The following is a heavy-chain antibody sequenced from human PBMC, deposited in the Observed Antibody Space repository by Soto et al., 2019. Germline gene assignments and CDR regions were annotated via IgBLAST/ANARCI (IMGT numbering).Heavy chain of an antibody. CDR2: IYWDDDK. CDR3: THNCGETFDN. Sequence: QITLKESGPTVVKPTQTLTLTCTFSGFSLSTSAVGVGWIRQPPGKALEWLALIYWDDDKRYSPALKSRLTITKDTYKTQVVHTMTNMDPGDTATYYCTHNCGETFDNGGEEILVTVSS. J-gene: IGHJ4*02. V-gene: IGHV2-5*02. D-gene: IGHD3-10*01. CDR1: GFSLSTSAVG.